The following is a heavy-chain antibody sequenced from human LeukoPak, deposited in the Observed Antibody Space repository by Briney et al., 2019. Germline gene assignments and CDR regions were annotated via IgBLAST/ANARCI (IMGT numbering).Heavy chain of an antibody. CDR2: INSSSSYI. J-gene: IGHJ4*02. V-gene: IGHV3-21*01. CDR1: GFTFSSYS. CDR3: ARDDRYSYGYYFDD. Sequence: GGSLRLSSAASGFTFSSYSMNWVRQAPGEGLEWVSSINSSSSYIYYAGSVKGRFTISRDNAKNSLYLQINSLRAEDTAVYYCARDDRYSYGYYFDDWGQGTLVTVSS. D-gene: IGHD5-18*01.